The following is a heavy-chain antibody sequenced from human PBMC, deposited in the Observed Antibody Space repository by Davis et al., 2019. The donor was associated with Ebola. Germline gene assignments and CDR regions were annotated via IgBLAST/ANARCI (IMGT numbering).Heavy chain of an antibody. D-gene: IGHD3-3*01. Sequence: AASVKVSCKASGYTFTNYGISWVRQAPGQGLEWMGWISAYTGNTNYAQKLQGRVTMTTDTSTSTAYMELRSLRSDDTAVYYCARLKITIFGVVQRNDNWFDPWGQGTLVTVSS. CDR1: GYTFTNYG. CDR2: ISAYTGNT. CDR3: ARLKITIFGVVQRNDNWFDP. V-gene: IGHV1-18*01. J-gene: IGHJ5*02.